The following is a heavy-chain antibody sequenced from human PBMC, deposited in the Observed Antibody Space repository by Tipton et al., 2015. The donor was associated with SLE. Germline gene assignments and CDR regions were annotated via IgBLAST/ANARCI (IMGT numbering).Heavy chain of an antibody. CDR2: ISYDGSNK. V-gene: IGHV3-30*04. Sequence: SLRLSCAASGFTFSSYAMHWVRQAPGKGLEWVALISYDGSNKYYADSVKGRFTVSRDNSKNSLYLQMNGLRTEDTALYYCAKGNYDTSGYYGIDFWGQGTLVTVSS. CDR3: AKGNYDTSGYYGIDF. J-gene: IGHJ4*02. D-gene: IGHD3-22*01. CDR1: GFTFSSYA.